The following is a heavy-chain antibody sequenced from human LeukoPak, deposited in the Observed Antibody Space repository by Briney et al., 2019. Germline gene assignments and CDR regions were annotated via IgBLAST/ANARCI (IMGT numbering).Heavy chain of an antibody. D-gene: IGHD1-26*01. CDR2: IYYGGST. Sequence: SETLSLTCTVSGGSISTYYWSWIRQPPGKGLEWIGYIYYGGSTNYNPSLKSRVTISVDTSKNQFSLKLSSVTAADTAVYYCAREGSGSYYGADYWGQGTLVTVSS. V-gene: IGHV4-59*01. CDR1: GGSISTYY. CDR3: AREGSGSYYGADY. J-gene: IGHJ4*02.